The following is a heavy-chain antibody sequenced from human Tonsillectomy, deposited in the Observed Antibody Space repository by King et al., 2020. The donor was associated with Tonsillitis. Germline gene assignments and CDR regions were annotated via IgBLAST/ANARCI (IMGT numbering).Heavy chain of an antibody. Sequence: TLKESGPTLVKPTQTLTLTCTFSGFSLSTTGVGVGWIRQPPGKALEWLALIYWDDEKRYSPSLNSRLTIAKDTSKNQVVLTVTNMDPVDTGTYYCVYSLGTATFDDWGQGTLVTVSS. CDR1: GFSLSTTGVG. CDR2: IYWDDEK. CDR3: VYSLGTATFDD. D-gene: IGHD3-16*01. V-gene: IGHV2-5*02. J-gene: IGHJ4*02.